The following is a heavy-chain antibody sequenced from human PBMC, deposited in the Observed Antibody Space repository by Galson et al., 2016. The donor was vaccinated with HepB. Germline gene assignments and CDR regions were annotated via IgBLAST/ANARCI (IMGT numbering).Heavy chain of an antibody. J-gene: IGHJ6*02. CDR2: MNPNSGNT. Sequence: SVKVSCKASGYTFTSYDLNWVRQAPGQGLECMGWMNPNSGNTGYAPKFQGRVTMTWDTSISTAHVELSSLTSEDTAVYYCARTLVRGVFGKDVWGQGTTVTVSS. D-gene: IGHD3-10*01. V-gene: IGHV1-8*01. CDR1: GYTFTSYD. CDR3: ARTLVRGVFGKDV.